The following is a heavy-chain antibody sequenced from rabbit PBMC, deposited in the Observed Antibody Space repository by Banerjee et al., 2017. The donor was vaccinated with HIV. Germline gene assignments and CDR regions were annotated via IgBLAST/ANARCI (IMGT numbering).Heavy chain of an antibody. Sequence: QEQLVESGGGLVKPGASLTLTCTASGFDLSNYYYMYWVRQAPGKGLEWIGCIYTGGSGGIYYASWAKGRFTISKTSSTTVTLQMTSLTAADTATYFCARHGSSSVWGGDLWGQGTLVTVS. CDR1: GFDLSNYYY. D-gene: IGHD4-1*01. CDR3: ARHGSSSVWGGDL. J-gene: IGHJ3*01. V-gene: IGHV1S45*01. CDR2: IYTGGSGGI.